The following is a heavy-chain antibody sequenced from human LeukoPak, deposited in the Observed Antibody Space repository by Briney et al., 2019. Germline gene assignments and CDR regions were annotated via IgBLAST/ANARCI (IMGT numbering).Heavy chain of an antibody. CDR2: IYTSGST. D-gene: IGHD6-13*01. Sequence: SETLSLTCTVSGGSISSGSYYWSWIRQPAGKGLEWIGRIYTSGSTNYNPSLKSRVTISVDTSKNQFSLKLSSVTAADTAVYYCASAVSSRGDYWGQGTLVTVSS. CDR3: ASAVSSRGDY. J-gene: IGHJ4*02. CDR1: GGSISSGSYY. V-gene: IGHV4-61*02.